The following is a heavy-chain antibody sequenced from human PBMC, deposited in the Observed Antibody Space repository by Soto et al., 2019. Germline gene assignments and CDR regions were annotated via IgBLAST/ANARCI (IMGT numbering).Heavy chain of an antibody. CDR3: ARGPVDFWSGYYPRPSPAYGMDV. V-gene: IGHV1-18*01. Sequence: ASVKVSCKASGYTFTSYGISWVRQAPGQGLERKGWISAYNGNTNYAQKLQGRVTMTTDTSTSTAYMELRSLRSDDTAVYYCARGPVDFWSGYYPRPSPAYGMDVWGQGTTVTVSS. J-gene: IGHJ6*02. CDR1: GYTFTSYG. CDR2: ISAYNGNT. D-gene: IGHD3-3*01.